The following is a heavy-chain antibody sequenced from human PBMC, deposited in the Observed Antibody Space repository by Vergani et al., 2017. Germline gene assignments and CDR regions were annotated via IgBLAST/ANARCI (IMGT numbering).Heavy chain of an antibody. J-gene: IGHJ4*02. Sequence: QVTLRESGPALVKPTQTLTLTCTFSGFSLTTTRMSVSWIRQPPGKALEWLALIDADDDNYYSTSLKTRLTISKDTSTNQVVLTMTNMDPEDTATYYCARTGSGFDRRGFEYWGQGALVTVSS. CDR3: ARTGSGFDRRGFEY. CDR1: GFSLTTTRMS. V-gene: IGHV2-70*01. CDR2: IDADDDN. D-gene: IGHD5-12*01.